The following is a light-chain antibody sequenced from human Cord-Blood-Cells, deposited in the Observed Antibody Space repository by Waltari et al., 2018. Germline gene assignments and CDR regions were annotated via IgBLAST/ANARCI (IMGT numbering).Light chain of an antibody. CDR1: QRVSSSY. J-gene: IGKJ3*01. Sequence: PGERATLSCGASQRVSSSYLAWYQQKPGLAPRLLIYDASSRATGIPDRFSGSGSGTDFTLTISRLEPEDFAVYYCQQYGSSPFGPGTKVDIK. CDR3: QQYGSSP. CDR2: DAS. V-gene: IGKV3D-20*01.